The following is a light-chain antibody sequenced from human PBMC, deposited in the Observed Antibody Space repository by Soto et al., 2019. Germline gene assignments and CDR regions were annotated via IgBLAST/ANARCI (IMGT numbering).Light chain of an antibody. CDR3: QQYNSYRT. J-gene: IGKJ1*01. CDR2: DAS. V-gene: IGKV1-5*01. Sequence: DIQMTQSPSTLSASVGGRVTITCRASQTISNWLAWYQQKPGKAPKLLIYDASSLESGVPSRFSGSGSGTEFTLTISSLQPDDFATYYCQQYNSYRTFGQGTKVDIK. CDR1: QTISNW.